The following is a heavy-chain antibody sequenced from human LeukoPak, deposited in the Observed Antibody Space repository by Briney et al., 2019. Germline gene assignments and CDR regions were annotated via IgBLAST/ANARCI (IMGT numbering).Heavy chain of an antibody. CDR3: ARGVSWTFDN. J-gene: IGHJ4*02. CDR2: IKQDGSEK. V-gene: IGHV3-7*04. D-gene: IGHD6-13*01. CDR1: GFTFSTYW. Sequence: GGSLRLSCAASGFTFSTYWMSWVRQAPGQGLDWVANIKQDGSEKYYVDSVKGRFAVSRDNAKNSLSLQMNILRVEDTAVYYCARGVSWTFDNWGRGALVTVSS.